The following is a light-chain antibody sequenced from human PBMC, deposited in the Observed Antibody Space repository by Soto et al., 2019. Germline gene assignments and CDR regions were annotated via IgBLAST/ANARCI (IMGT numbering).Light chain of an antibody. J-gene: IGKJ1*01. CDR1: QSIRNY. CDR2: GAS. CDR3: QQSFNIPWT. Sequence: DIQMTQSPSSLSASVGDRVTITCRASQSIRNYLTWYQHKPGKAPTLLIYGASSLQSGVPSRFSGSGSGTDFTLTISSLQPEDFATYLCQQSFNIPWTFGQGTKVEIK. V-gene: IGKV1-39*01.